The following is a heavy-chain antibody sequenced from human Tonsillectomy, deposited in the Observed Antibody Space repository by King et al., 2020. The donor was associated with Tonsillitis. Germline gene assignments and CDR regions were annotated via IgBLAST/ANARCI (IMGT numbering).Heavy chain of an antibody. CDR2: ISSSSSYI. Sequence: VQLVESGGGLVKPGGSLRLSCAASGFTFSSYSMNWVRQAPGKGLEWVSSISSSSSYIYYADSVKGRFTISRDNAKNSLYLQMNSLRAEDTAVYYCARSSNSGWYLDYFDYWGQGTLVTVSS. CDR3: ARSSNSGWYLDYFDY. V-gene: IGHV3-21*01. J-gene: IGHJ4*02. CDR1: GFTFSSYS. D-gene: IGHD6-19*01.